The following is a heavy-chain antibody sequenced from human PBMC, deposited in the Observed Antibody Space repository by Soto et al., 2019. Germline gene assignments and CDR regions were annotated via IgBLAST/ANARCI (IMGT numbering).Heavy chain of an antibody. CDR1: GGTFSSYA. CDR3: ARHWQQLAYFDY. D-gene: IGHD6-13*01. Sequence: SVKVSCKASGGTFSSYAISWVRQAPGQGLEWMGGIIPIFGTANYAQKFQGRVAITADESTSTAYMELSSLRSEDTAVYYCARHWQQLAYFDYWGQGTLVTVSS. V-gene: IGHV1-69*13. J-gene: IGHJ4*02. CDR2: IIPIFGTA.